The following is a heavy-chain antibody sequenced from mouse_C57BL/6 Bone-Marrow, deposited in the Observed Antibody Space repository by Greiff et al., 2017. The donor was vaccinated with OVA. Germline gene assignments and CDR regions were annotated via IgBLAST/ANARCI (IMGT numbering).Heavy chain of an antibody. CDR1: GYTFTDHT. D-gene: IGHD2-2*01. J-gene: IGHJ3*01. CDR3: ARDCYAYDSSWFAY. CDR2: IYPRDGST. Sequence: VQLQESDAELVKPGASVKISCKVSGYTFTDHTIHWMKQRPEQGLEWIGYIYPRDGSTKYNEKFKGKATLTADKSSSTAYMQLNSLTSEDSAVYVCARDCYAYDSSWFAYWGQGTLVTVSA. V-gene: IGHV1-78*01.